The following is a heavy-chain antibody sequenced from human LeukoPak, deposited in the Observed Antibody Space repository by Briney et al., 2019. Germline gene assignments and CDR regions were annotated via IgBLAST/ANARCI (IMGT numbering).Heavy chain of an antibody. CDR1: GFTFRSYA. Sequence: GGSLRLSCAASGFTFRSYAMPWVRQAPGKRLEYVSAISSNGGSTYYANSVRGRFTISRDNSKNTLYLQMNSLRAEDTAVYYCAKGLPYYYDSSGYRTFDYWGQGTLVTVSS. V-gene: IGHV3-64*01. CDR2: ISSNGGST. CDR3: AKGLPYYYDSSGYRTFDY. J-gene: IGHJ4*02. D-gene: IGHD3-22*01.